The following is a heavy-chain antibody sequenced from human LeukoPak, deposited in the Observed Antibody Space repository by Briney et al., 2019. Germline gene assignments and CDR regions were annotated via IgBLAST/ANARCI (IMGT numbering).Heavy chain of an antibody. J-gene: IGHJ4*02. V-gene: IGHV3-23*01. CDR2: ISGSGGST. CDR1: GFTFSSYA. CDR3: AKGHYYGSGSLDY. Sequence: GGSLRLSCAASGFTFSSYAMSWVRQAPGKGLEWVSAISGSGGSTYYADSVKGRFTISRGNCKNTLYVRMNSLRAEDTAVYYCAKGHYYGSGSLDYWGQGTLVTVSS. D-gene: IGHD3-10*01.